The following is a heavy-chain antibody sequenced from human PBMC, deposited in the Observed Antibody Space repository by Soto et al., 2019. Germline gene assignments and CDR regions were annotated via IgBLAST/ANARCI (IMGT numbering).Heavy chain of an antibody. Sequence: ASVKVSCKASGYTFTSYGISWVRQAPGQGLEWMGWISAYNGNTNYAQKLQGRVTMTADTSTSTAYMELRSLRSDDTAVYYCARVKGSGWLNWFDPWGQGTPVTVSS. J-gene: IGHJ5*02. V-gene: IGHV1-18*01. CDR3: ARVKGSGWLNWFDP. D-gene: IGHD6-19*01. CDR1: GYTFTSYG. CDR2: ISAYNGNT.